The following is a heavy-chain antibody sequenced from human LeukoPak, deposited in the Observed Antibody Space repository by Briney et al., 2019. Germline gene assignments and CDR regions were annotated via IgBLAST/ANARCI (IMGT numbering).Heavy chain of an antibody. CDR3: AKGRGYDSFNGFDI. CDR2: MSYDGSNK. J-gene: IGHJ3*02. Sequence: GRSLRLSCAASGFTFCSYGMHWVRQAPGKGLEWVAVMSYDGSNKYYADSVKGRFTISRDNSKNTLYLQMNSLRAEDTAVYYCAKGRGYDSFNGFDIWGQGTMVTVSS. V-gene: IGHV3-30*18. D-gene: IGHD5-12*01. CDR1: GFTFCSYG.